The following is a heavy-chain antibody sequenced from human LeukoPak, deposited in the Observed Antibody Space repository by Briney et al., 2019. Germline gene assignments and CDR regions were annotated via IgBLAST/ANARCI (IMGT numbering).Heavy chain of an antibody. CDR3: ARGSYYRSSYYYYMDV. Sequence: PGGSLRLSCAASGFTFSGHNMNWVRQAPGKGLEWISFVSISSGTIYYADSVKGRFRISRDNAKSSLDLEMNSLRAEDTAVYYCARGSYYRSSYYYYMDVWGKGTTVTVSS. V-gene: IGHV3-48*04. CDR2: VSISSGTI. J-gene: IGHJ6*03. CDR1: GFTFSGHN. D-gene: IGHD2/OR15-2a*01.